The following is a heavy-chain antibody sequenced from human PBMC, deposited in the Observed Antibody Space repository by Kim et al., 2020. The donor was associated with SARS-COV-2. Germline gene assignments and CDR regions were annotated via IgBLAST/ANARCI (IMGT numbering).Heavy chain of an antibody. V-gene: IGHV3-20*01. CDR3: ARAGGIGVAFPDY. J-gene: IGHJ4*02. Sequence: YADSVKGRFTISRDNAKNSLYLKMNSLRAEDTALYHCARAGGIGVAFPDYWGQGTLVTVSS. D-gene: IGHD6-19*01.